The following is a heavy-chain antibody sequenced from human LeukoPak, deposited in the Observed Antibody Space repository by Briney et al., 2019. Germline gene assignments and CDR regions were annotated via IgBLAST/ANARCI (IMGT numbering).Heavy chain of an antibody. CDR2: MNPNSGNT. V-gene: IGHV1-8*02. CDR1: GGTFSSYA. CDR3: ARYYGSGSYYNKVAFDI. D-gene: IGHD3-10*01. Sequence: ASVKVSCKASGGTFSSYAISWVRQATGQGLEWMGWMNPNSGNTGYAQKFQGRVTMTRNTSISTAYMELSSLRSEDTAVYYCARYYGSGSYYNKVAFDIWGQGTMVTVSS. J-gene: IGHJ3*02.